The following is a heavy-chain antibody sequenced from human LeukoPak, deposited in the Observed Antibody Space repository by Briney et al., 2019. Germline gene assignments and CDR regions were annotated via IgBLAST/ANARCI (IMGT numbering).Heavy chain of an antibody. CDR2: IYTSGST. Sequence: PSETLSLTCTVSGGSISSGSYYWSWIRQPAGKGLEWIGRIYTSGSTNYNPSLKSRVTISVDTSKNQFSLKLSSVTAADTAVYYCARHKGDYGDYKVYYYGMDVWGQGTTVTVSS. J-gene: IGHJ6*02. V-gene: IGHV4-61*02. CDR3: ARHKGDYGDYKVYYYGMDV. CDR1: GGSISSGSYY. D-gene: IGHD4-17*01.